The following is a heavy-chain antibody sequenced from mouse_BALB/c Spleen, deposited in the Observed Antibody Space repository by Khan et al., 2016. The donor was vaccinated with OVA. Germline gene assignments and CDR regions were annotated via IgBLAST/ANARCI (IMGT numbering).Heavy chain of an antibody. J-gene: IGHJ3*01. CDR1: GFTFSDYY. D-gene: IGHD2-1*01. V-gene: IGHV5-4*02. Sequence: EVKLEESGGGLVKPEGSLKLSCAASGFTFSDYYMYWVRQTPEKRLEWVATISDGGIYTYYPDSVKGRFTISRDDVKNNLYLQMSSLKSEDTAMFYCVRGYYGNPFAYWGQGTLVTVSA. CDR3: VRGYYGNPFAY. CDR2: ISDGGIYT.